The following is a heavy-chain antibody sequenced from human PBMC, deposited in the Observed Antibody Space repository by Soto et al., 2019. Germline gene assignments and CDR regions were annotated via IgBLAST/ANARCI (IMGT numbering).Heavy chain of an antibody. V-gene: IGHV4-59*02. J-gene: IGHJ5*02. Sequence: SETLSVTCTVFGGSATSHYRSWVRQPPGKGLEWIGFVHYTGGTKYSPSLESRVTMSVDTSRNQLSLRLNSVTAADTAVYYCARESAGSGRNNWFDPWGLGTLVTVSS. CDR2: VHYTGGT. CDR1: GGSATSHY. D-gene: IGHD3-10*01. CDR3: ARESAGSGRNNWFDP.